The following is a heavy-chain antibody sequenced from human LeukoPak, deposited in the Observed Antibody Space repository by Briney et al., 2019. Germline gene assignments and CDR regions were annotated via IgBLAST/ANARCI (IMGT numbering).Heavy chain of an antibody. Sequence: SETLSLTCTVSGGSISSYYWSWIRQPPGKGLEWIGYIYYSGSTNYNPSLKSRVTISVDTSKNQFSLKLSSVTAADTAVYYCARSGYSHGYFDYWGQGTLVTVSS. V-gene: IGHV4-59*01. CDR3: ARSGYSHGYFDY. CDR1: GGSISSYY. D-gene: IGHD5-18*01. J-gene: IGHJ4*02. CDR2: IYYSGST.